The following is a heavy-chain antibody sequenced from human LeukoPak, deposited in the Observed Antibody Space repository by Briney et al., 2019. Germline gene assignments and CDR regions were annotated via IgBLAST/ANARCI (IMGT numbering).Heavy chain of an antibody. CDR2: IYYSGST. D-gene: IGHD3-22*01. J-gene: IGHJ4*02. CDR1: GGSIRSYY. V-gene: IGHV4-59*08. CDR3: ARRYDSSGYYNQGVFDY. Sequence: SETLSLTCTVSGGSIRSYYWSWIRQPPGKGLEWIGYIYYSGSTNYNPSLKSRVTISVDTSKNQFSLKLSSVTAADTAVYYCARRYDSSGYYNQGVFDYWGQGTLVTVSS.